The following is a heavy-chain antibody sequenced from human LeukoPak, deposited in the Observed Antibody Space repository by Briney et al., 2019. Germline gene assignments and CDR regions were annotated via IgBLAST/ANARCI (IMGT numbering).Heavy chain of an antibody. V-gene: IGHV3-7*01. CDR2: IKQDGSEK. Sequence: GGSLRLSCAASGFTFSSYWMSWVRQAPGKGLEWVANIKQDGSEKYYMDSVKGRFTISRDNAKNSLYLQMNSLRAEDTAVYYCARDLAGYSSGWSPYYYYGMDVWGQGTTVTVSS. CDR1: GFTFSSYW. J-gene: IGHJ6*02. CDR3: ARDLAGYSSGWSPYYYYGMDV. D-gene: IGHD6-19*01.